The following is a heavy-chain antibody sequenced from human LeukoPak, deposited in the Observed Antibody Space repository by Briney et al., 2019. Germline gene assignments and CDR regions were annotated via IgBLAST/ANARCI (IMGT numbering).Heavy chain of an antibody. CDR3: ARNASASGTSYFDY. D-gene: IGHD1-26*01. Sequence: PSETLSLTCTVSGGSISSSTYYWGWIRQPPGKGLEWIGSIYYSGSTSYNPSLKSRVTISVDTSKNQFSLKLDSVTAADTAVYYCARNASASGTSYFDYWGQGTLVTVSS. J-gene: IGHJ4*02. CDR2: IYYSGST. CDR1: GGSISSSTYY. V-gene: IGHV4-39*01.